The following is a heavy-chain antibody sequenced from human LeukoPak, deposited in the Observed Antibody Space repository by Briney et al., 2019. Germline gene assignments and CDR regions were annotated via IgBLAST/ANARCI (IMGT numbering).Heavy chain of an antibody. V-gene: IGHV5-51*01. Sequence: GESLKISCKGSGYSFTSYWIGWVSQMPGKDLEWMGIIYPGDSDTRYSPSFQGQVTISADKSISTAYLQWSSLKASDTAMYYCARLFTMVRGGMDVWGKGTTVTVSS. CDR3: ARLFTMVRGGMDV. CDR1: GYSFTSYW. CDR2: IYPGDSDT. J-gene: IGHJ6*04. D-gene: IGHD3-10*01.